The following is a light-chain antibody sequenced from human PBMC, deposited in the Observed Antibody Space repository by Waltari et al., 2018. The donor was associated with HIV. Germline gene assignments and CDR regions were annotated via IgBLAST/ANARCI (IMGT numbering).Light chain of an antibody. CDR2: RND. J-gene: IGLJ3*02. CDR3: ASWDDNLCHWV. CDR1: KSNVGNNF. Sequence: QSVLTQPPSASRTPGQRVLMSCSGNKSNVGNNFVSCCQQVPGGAPKLVIYRNDRRPSGVPDRFSGAKSCSSASLAISGLQSDDEADYFCASWDDNLCHWVFGVGTKLTV. V-gene: IGLV1-44*01.